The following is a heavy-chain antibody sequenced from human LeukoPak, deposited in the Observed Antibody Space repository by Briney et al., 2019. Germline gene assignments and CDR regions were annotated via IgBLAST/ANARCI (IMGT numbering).Heavy chain of an antibody. J-gene: IGHJ4*02. Sequence: SETLSLTCTVSGDSISSSSYNWGWIRQPPGRGLEWIGNIYYSGTTYYNPSLKSRVTISVDRSKNQFSLKLSSVTAADTAVYYCARELREGRDLDYWGQGTLVTVSS. V-gene: IGHV4-39*07. CDR2: IYYSGTT. CDR3: ARELREGRDLDY. CDR1: GDSISSSSYN.